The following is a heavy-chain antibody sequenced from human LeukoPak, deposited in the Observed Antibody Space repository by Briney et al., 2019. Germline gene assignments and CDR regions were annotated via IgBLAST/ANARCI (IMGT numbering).Heavy chain of an antibody. Sequence: NPSETLSLTCAVYGGSFSGYYWSWIRQPPGKGLEWIGEINHSGSTNYNPSLKSRVTISVDTSKNKFSLKLSSVTAADTAVYYCARGRSSGWYLFYFDYWGQGTLVTVSS. J-gene: IGHJ4*02. CDR1: GGSFSGYY. CDR3: ARGRSSGWYLFYFDY. CDR2: INHSGST. V-gene: IGHV4-34*01. D-gene: IGHD6-19*01.